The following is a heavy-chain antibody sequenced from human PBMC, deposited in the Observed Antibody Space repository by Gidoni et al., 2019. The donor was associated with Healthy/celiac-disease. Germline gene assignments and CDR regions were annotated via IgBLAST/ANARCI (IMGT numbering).Heavy chain of an antibody. CDR3: ARDLMERIAAAGYSDY. CDR2: ISAYNGNT. Sequence: QVQLVQSGAEVKKPGASVKVSCKASGCTFISYGISWVRQAPGQGLEWMGWISAYNGNTNYAQKLQGRVTMTTDTSTSTAYRELRSLRSDDTAVYYCARDLMERIAAAGYSDYWGQGTLVTVSS. CDR1: GCTFISYG. D-gene: IGHD6-13*01. J-gene: IGHJ4*02. V-gene: IGHV1-18*01.